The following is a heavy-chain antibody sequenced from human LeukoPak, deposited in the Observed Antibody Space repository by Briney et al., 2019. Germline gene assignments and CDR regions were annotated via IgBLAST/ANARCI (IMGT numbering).Heavy chain of an antibody. Sequence: SETLPLTCAVSGYSISSDNWWGWIRQPPGKGLEWIGYIHYSGITYYSPSLKSRVTLSVDTSKNRFSLRLSSVTAVDTAVYYCARKPNAVYWFDPWGQGTLVTVSS. J-gene: IGHJ5*02. D-gene: IGHD4/OR15-4a*01. CDR1: GYSISSDNW. CDR3: ARKPNAVYWFDP. V-gene: IGHV4-28*01. CDR2: IHYSGIT.